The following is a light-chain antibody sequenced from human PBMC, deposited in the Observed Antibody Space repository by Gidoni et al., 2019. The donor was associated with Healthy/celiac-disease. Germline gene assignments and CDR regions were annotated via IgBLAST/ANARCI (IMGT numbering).Light chain of an antibody. J-gene: IGLJ3*02. Sequence: QSVLTQPPSASWTPGQRVTISCSGSSSNIGSNYVYWYQQLPGTAPKLLISRNNQRPSGVPDRFSGSKSGTSASLAISGLRSEDEADYYCAAWDDSLSGRWVFGGGTKLTVL. V-gene: IGLV1-47*01. CDR3: AAWDDSLSGRWV. CDR1: SSNIGSNY. CDR2: RNN.